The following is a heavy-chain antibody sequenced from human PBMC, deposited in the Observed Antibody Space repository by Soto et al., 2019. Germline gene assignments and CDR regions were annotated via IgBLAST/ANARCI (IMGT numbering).Heavy chain of an antibody. CDR1: GGSFSGYY. V-gene: IGHV4-34*01. D-gene: IGHD2-8*02. CDR3: ARDKITGIFDY. CDR2: INHSGST. Sequence: SETLALTCAVYGGSFSGYYWTWIRQPPGTGLEWIGEINHSGSTNYNPSLKSRVTISVDTSKNQFSLKLTSVTAADTAVYYCARDKITGIFDYWGQGTLVTVSS. J-gene: IGHJ4*02.